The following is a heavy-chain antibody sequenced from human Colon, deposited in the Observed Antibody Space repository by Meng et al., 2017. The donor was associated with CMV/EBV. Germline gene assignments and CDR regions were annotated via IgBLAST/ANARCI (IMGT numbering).Heavy chain of an antibody. V-gene: IGHV3-23*01. CDR1: GFTFNRNS. CDR2: INGVGDTT. CDR3: AKPKVGSTVYYYGLEV. J-gene: IGHJ6*02. Sequence: GESLKISCAASGFTFNRNSMSWVRQAPGKGLEWVSGINGVGDTTYYADSVKGRFPVSRDKSNDTLYLQMNSLRAEDTAVYYCAKPKVGSTVYYYGLEVWGQGTTVTVSS. D-gene: IGHD5/OR15-5a*01.